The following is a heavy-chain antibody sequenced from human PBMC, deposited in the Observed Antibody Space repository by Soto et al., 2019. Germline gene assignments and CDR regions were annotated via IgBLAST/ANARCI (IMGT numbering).Heavy chain of an antibody. V-gene: IGHV4-34*01. Sequence: SETLSLTCAVYGGSFSGYYWSWIRQPPGKGLEWIGEINHSGSTNYNPSLKSRVTISVDTSKNQFSLKLSSVTAADTAVYYCARGWAPQVEIVATFYYYYYMDVWGKGTTVTVSS. D-gene: IGHD5-12*01. CDR1: GGSFSGYY. CDR2: INHSGST. J-gene: IGHJ6*03. CDR3: ARGWAPQVEIVATFYYYYYMDV.